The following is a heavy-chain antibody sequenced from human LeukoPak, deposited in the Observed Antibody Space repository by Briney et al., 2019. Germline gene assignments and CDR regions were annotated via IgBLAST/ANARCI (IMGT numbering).Heavy chain of an antibody. D-gene: IGHD5-12*01. CDR3: AKERAVWWLREFDY. J-gene: IGHJ4*02. CDR1: GFTFNSYA. CDR2: ISDSGGST. Sequence: GGSLRLSCAASGFTFNSYAMSWVRQTPGKGPEWVSGISDSGGSTNYADSVKGRFTISRDNSRKTLYLQMNSPRAEDTAVYYCAKERAVWWLREFDYWGQGTLVTVSS. V-gene: IGHV3-23*01.